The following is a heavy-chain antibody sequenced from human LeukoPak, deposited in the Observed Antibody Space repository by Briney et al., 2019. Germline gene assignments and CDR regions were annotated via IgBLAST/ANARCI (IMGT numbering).Heavy chain of an antibody. V-gene: IGHV1-69*13. CDR3: ARVGPGYCSSTSCYGNFQH. J-gene: IGHJ1*01. D-gene: IGHD2-2*03. CDR2: IIPIFGTA. CDR1: AGTFISYA. Sequence: SVKVSCKAAAGTFISYAISWVRQAPGQGLEWRGGIIPIFGTANYAQKFQGRVTITADESTSTAYMELSGLRSEDTAVYYCARVGPGYCSSTSCYGNFQHWGQGTLVTVSS.